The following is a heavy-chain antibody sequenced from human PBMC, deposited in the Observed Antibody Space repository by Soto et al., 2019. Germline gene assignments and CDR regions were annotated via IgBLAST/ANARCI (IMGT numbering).Heavy chain of an antibody. CDR3: ARERAHYGMDV. D-gene: IGHD6-25*01. J-gene: IGHJ6*02. CDR1: GYTFTSYD. Sequence: QVQLVQSGAEVKKPGASVKVSCKASGYTFTSYDISWVRQATGQGLEWMGWMNPNSGNTGFAQKFQGRVTMTRTTSISTDYMELSSLRSEDTAVYYCARERAHYGMDVWGQGTTVTVSS. V-gene: IGHV1-8*01. CDR2: MNPNSGNT.